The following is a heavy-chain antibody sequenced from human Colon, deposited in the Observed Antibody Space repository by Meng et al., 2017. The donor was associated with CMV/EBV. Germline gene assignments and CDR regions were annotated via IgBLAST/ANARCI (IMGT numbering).Heavy chain of an antibody. CDR2: IYPGDSDA. J-gene: IGHJ4*02. CDR1: EYTFTNFW. V-gene: IGHV5-51*01. CDR3: ARGLSSRRGDY. Sequence: SCKASEYTFTNFWIGWVRKLPGKGLEWMGLIYPGDSDARYSPSFQGQVTISADKSISTAYLQWSSLKASDTAIYYCARGLSSRRGDYWGQGTLVTVSS. D-gene: IGHD2-15*01.